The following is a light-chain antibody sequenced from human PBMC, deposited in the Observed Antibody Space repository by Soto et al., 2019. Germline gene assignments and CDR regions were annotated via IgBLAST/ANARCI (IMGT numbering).Light chain of an antibody. V-gene: IGKV3-20*01. Sequence: EIVLTQSPDTLTLSPGERATLSCRASQSIRTERLAWYQQRPCQAPTLVIFDASNRASGVPERFRGSGSGTDFTLTITRLEPEDFAVYFCQEYDGSPITFGPGTRLEIK. CDR3: QEYDGSPIT. CDR1: QSIRTER. CDR2: DAS. J-gene: IGKJ5*01.